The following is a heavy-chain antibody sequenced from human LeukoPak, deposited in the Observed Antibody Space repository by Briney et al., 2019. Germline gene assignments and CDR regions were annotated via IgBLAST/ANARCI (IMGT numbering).Heavy chain of an antibody. D-gene: IGHD6-19*01. CDR2: ISGSDART. Sequence: PGGSLRLSCAASGFTFSSNAMSWVRQAPGKGLEWVSAISGSDARTYYADSVKGRFTISRDNSKNTLYLQMSSLRAEDTAVYYCAKPLSGWYSFEYWGQGTLVTVSS. CDR1: GFTFSSNA. V-gene: IGHV3-23*01. J-gene: IGHJ4*02. CDR3: AKPLSGWYSFEY.